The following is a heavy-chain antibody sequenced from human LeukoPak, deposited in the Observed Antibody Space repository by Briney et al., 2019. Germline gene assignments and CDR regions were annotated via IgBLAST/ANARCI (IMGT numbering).Heavy chain of an antibody. V-gene: IGHV3-48*03. J-gene: IGHJ3*02. D-gene: IGHD3-16*02. CDR3: ARVPAGVIGMKDAFDI. CDR1: GFTFSSYE. Sequence: PGRSLRLSCAASGFTFSSYEMNWVRQAPGKGLEWVSYISSSGSTIYYADSVKGRFTISRDNAKNSLYLQMNSLRAEDTAVYYCARVPAGVIGMKDAFDIWGQGTMVTVSS. CDR2: ISSSGSTI.